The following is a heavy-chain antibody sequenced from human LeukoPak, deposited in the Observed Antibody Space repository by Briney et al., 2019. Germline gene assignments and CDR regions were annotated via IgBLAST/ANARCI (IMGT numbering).Heavy chain of an antibody. D-gene: IGHD1-14*01. Sequence: GGSLRLSCAGSGFIFSNAWMNWVRQAPGKGLEWAGRIKSKANGETIGYAAPVKGRFTISRDDSENTVYLQMNSLKTEDTAVYYCATGINFDHWGQGILVTVSS. CDR1: GFIFSNAW. CDR3: ATGINFDH. V-gene: IGHV3-15*07. J-gene: IGHJ4*02. CDR2: IKSKANGETI.